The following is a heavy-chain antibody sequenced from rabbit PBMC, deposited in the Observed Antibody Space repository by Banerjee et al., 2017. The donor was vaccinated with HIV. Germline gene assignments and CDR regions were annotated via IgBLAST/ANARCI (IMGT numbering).Heavy chain of an antibody. J-gene: IGHJ2*01. CDR2: IHTSSGNT. CDR3: ARGGGGYAGYGHGDDAFDP. D-gene: IGHD7-1*01. Sequence: EESGGDLVKPEGSLTLTCKASGFDFSSSYWICWVRQAPGKGLEWIACIHTSSGNTYYASWAKGRFTISKTSSTTVTLQMTSLTAADTATYFCARGGGGYAGYGHGDDAFDPWGPGTLVTVS. CDR1: GFDFSSSYW. V-gene: IGHV1S45*01.